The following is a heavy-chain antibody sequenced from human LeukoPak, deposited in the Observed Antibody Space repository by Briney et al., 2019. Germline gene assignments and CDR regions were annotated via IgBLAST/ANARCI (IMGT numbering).Heavy chain of an antibody. CDR3: AKYDTLTGYVPPSAY. Sequence: GGSLRLSCVASGYTFSSYAMSWVRQAPGKGLEWVSAISGSGGSTYYADSVKGRFTISRDNSKNTLYLQMNSLRAEDTAVYYCAKYDTLTGYVPPSAYGGLVSLVPVSS. CDR1: GYTFSSYA. V-gene: IGHV3-23*01. J-gene: IGHJ4*02. D-gene: IGHD3-9*01. CDR2: ISGSGGST.